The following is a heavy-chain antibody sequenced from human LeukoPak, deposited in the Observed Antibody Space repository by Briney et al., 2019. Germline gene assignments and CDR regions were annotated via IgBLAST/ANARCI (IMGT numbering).Heavy chain of an antibody. CDR2: ITDSGDST. J-gene: IGHJ4*02. V-gene: IGHV3-23*01. D-gene: IGHD3-22*01. CDR3: ARDSSPNYYDSSGYPSGYFDY. Sequence: AGGSLRLSCAASGFTFSSFAMSWVRQAPGKGLVWVSTITDSGDSTYSADSVKGRFTISRDNSKNTLYLQMNSLRAEDTAVYYCARDSSPNYYDSSGYPSGYFDYWGQGTLVTVSS. CDR1: GFTFSSFA.